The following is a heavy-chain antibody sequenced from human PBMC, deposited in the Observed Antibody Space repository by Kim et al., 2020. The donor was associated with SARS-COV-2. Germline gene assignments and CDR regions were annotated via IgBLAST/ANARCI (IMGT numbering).Heavy chain of an antibody. CDR3: SVKGAFGSGY. Sequence: GGSLRLSCAASGFTFSSYAMSWVRQAPGKGLEWVSFISGSGDKTYTADSVKGRVTISRDNSKSTLNLQMNSHRAETTAVYYYSVKGAFGSGYGGQGTLLTVLS. CDR1: GFTFSSYA. V-gene: IGHV3-23*01. D-gene: IGHD3-3*01. J-gene: IGHJ4*02. CDR2: ISGSGDKT.